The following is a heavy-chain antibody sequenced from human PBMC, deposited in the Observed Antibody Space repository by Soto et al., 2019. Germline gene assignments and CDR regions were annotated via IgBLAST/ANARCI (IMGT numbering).Heavy chain of an antibody. V-gene: IGHV3-30-3*01. CDR3: ARELELAAPGIPHWFDP. D-gene: IGHD6-13*01. CDR2: ISYDGSNK. Sequence: LRLSCAASGFTFSSYAMHWVRQAPGKGLEWVAFISYDGSNKYYAYSVKGRFTISRDNSKNTLYLQMNSLRAEDTAVYYCARELELAAPGIPHWFDPWGEGTMVTFYS. CDR1: GFTFSSYA. J-gene: IGHJ5*02.